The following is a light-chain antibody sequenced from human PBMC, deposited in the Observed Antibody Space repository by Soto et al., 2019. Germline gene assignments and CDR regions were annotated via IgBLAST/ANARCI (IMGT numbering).Light chain of an antibody. V-gene: IGKV3-11*01. Sequence: EIALTQSPATLPLSPGERATLSCRASQNVGNHLAWYQQKPGQAPRLLISDASDRATGMPVRFSGSGSGTDFTLTISSLEPEDFAVYYCQQRSDWSWTFGQGTKVEIK. CDR3: QQRSDWSWT. CDR2: DAS. CDR1: QNVGNH. J-gene: IGKJ1*01.